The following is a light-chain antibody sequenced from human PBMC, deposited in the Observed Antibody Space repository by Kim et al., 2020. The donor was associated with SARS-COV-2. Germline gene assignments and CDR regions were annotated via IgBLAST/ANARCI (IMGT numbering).Light chain of an antibody. CDR2: YDS. J-gene: IGLJ2*01. CDR3: QVWDSSSDHVV. V-gene: IGLV3-21*04. Sequence: APGKTATITCRRNDIGGERVLSYQQKPGQAPVLVIYYDSDRPSGIPARFSGSNYGNTATLTISRVEAGDDADYYCQVWDSSSDHVVFGGGTQLTVL. CDR1: DIGGER.